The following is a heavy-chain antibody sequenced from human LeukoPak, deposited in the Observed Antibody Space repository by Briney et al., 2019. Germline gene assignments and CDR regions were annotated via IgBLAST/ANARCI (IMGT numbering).Heavy chain of an antibody. V-gene: IGHV3-7*01. CDR2: IKQDGSEK. J-gene: IGHJ4*02. CDR1: GFTFSSYW. D-gene: IGHD1-26*01. Sequence: QAGGSLRLSCAASGFTFSSYWMSWVRQAPGKGLEWVANIKQDGSEKYYVDSVRGRFTISRDNAKNSLYLQMNSLRVEDTAVYYCARSQYSGSYFDNWGQGTLVTVSS. CDR3: ARSQYSGSYFDN.